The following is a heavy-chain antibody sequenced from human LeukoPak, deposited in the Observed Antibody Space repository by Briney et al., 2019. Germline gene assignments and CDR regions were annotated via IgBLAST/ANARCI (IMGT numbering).Heavy chain of an antibody. Sequence: GGSLRLSCAASGFTFSSYAMSWVRQVPGKGLEWVSTILGGGDRKYYTDSVQGRFTISRDNSKNTLYLQMNSLRVEDTAVYYCAKGGERPLVDALAIWGQGTVVTVSS. CDR1: GFTFSSYA. CDR3: AKGGERPLVDALAI. D-gene: IGHD2-8*02. V-gene: IGHV3-23*01. CDR2: ILGGGDRK. J-gene: IGHJ3*02.